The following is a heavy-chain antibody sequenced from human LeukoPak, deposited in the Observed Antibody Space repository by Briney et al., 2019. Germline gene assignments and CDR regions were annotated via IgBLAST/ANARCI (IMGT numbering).Heavy chain of an antibody. CDR1: GYTFSTYG. Sequence: ASVKVSCKTSGYTFSTYGLSWVRQAPGQGLEWMGWISGNSGKTHYAQKFQDRVALTTDTSSTTAFMELRSLRSDDTAMYYCARNAGSYFEFAPWGQGTLVTVSS. CDR2: ISGNSGKT. CDR3: ARNAGSYFEFAP. D-gene: IGHD1-26*01. J-gene: IGHJ5*02. V-gene: IGHV1-18*01.